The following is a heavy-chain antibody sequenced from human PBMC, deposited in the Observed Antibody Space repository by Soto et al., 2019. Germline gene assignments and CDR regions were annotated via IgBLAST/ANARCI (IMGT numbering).Heavy chain of an antibody. Sequence: SETLSLTCAVYGGSFSGYYWSWIRQPPGKGLEWIGEINHSGSTNYNPSLKSRVTISVDTSKNQFSLKLSSVTAADTAVYYCARDGYDFWSGYSPDYYYYYGMDVWGQGTTVTVSS. D-gene: IGHD3-3*01. J-gene: IGHJ6*02. V-gene: IGHV4-34*01. CDR1: GGSFSGYY. CDR2: INHSGST. CDR3: ARDGYDFWSGYSPDYYYYYGMDV.